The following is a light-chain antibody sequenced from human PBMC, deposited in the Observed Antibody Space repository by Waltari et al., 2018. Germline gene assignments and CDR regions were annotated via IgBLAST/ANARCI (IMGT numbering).Light chain of an antibody. CDR3: AAWDDSLNGVV. Sequence: QSVLTQPPSASGTPGQRVTISCSGSSSNIGSNSVNWYQQLPGTAPKLLIYGNNQRPSGVPDRVSVSKSGTSASLAISGLQSEDEADYDCAAWDDSLNGVVFGGGTKLTV. CDR2: GNN. CDR1: SSNIGSNS. J-gene: IGLJ2*01. V-gene: IGLV1-44*01.